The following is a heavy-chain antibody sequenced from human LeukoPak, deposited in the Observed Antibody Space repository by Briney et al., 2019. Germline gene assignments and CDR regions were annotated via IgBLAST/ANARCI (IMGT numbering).Heavy chain of an antibody. Sequence: PSETLSLTCTVSGGSISSSSYYWGWIRQPPGKGLEWIGSIYYSGSTYYNPSLKSRVTISVDTSKNQFSLKLSSVTAADTAVYYCARHRAGYSYGSLDYWGQGTLVTVSS. J-gene: IGHJ4*02. D-gene: IGHD5-18*01. CDR2: IYYSGST. CDR3: ARHRAGYSYGSLDY. V-gene: IGHV4-39*01. CDR1: GGSISSSSYY.